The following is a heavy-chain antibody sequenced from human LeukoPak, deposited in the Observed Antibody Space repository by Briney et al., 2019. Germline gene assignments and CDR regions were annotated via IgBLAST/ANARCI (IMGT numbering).Heavy chain of an antibody. V-gene: IGHV3-20*03. D-gene: IGHD6-25*01. J-gene: IGHJ4*02. Sequence: GGSLRLSFAASGFTFDDYGMSWVRQAPGKGLEWVSGINWNGGSTGYADSVKGRFTISRDNAKNSLYLQMNSLRVEDTAVYYCATSAARAIESWGQGTLVTVSS. CDR1: GFTFDDYG. CDR2: INWNGGST. CDR3: ATSAARAIES.